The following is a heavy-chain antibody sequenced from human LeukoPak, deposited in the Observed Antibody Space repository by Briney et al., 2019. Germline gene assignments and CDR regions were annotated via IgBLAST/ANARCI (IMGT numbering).Heavy chain of an antibody. V-gene: IGHV3-7*01. CDR2: IKQDGSEK. CDR1: GFTFSSYW. Sequence: GGSLRLSCAASGFTFSSYWMSWVRQAPGKGLEWGANIKQDGSEKYYVDSVKGRFTISRDNAKNSLFLQMNSLRAEDTAIYYCVSAIRGSPIDYWGQGTLVSVPS. D-gene: IGHD3-10*01. J-gene: IGHJ4*02. CDR3: VSAIRGSPIDY.